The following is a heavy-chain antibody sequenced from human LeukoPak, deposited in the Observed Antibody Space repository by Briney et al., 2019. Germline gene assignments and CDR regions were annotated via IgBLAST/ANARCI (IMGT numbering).Heavy chain of an antibody. Sequence: GGSLQISCKGSGCCFTSYWIGRGRQLPGKGREGMGIIYPGDSDTRYSPSFHCQVTISAANSISTTYLQLSSLNASDTAMYYCACHRIHTVTTSLECFDHWGQGTLVTVSS. V-gene: IGHV5-51*01. J-gene: IGHJ5*02. D-gene: IGHD4-17*01. CDR3: ACHRIHTVTTSLECFDH. CDR2: IYPGDSDT. CDR1: GCCFTSYW.